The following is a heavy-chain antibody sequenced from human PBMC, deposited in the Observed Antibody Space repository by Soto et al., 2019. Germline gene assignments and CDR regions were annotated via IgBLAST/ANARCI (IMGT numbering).Heavy chain of an antibody. CDR1: GFNFRDYY. CDR2: VSGSDTYT. V-gene: IGHV3-11*06. D-gene: IGHD4-17*01. J-gene: IGHJ4*02. Sequence: QVQLVVSGGGLVKPGGSLRLSCAASGFNFRDYYMSWFRPAPGKGLEWVSYVSGSDTYTNYADSVKGRFTVFRDNTKNSGYLQMDSLRDEDTAVYYCARKTTVTKPDEYWGQGTLVTVSS. CDR3: ARKTTVTKPDEY.